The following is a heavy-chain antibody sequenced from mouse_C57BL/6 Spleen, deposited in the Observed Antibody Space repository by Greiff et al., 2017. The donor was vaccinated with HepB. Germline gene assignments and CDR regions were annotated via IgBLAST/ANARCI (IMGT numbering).Heavy chain of an antibody. CDR2: IHPNSGST. Sequence: QVQLQQPGAELVKPGASVKLSCKASGYTFTSYWMHWVKQRPGQGLEWIGMIHPNSGSTNYNEKFKSKATLTVDKSSSTAYMQLSSLTSEDSAVYDCARPRVNWDGTWFAYWGQGTLVTVSA. D-gene: IGHD4-1*01. J-gene: IGHJ3*01. V-gene: IGHV1-64*01. CDR1: GYTFTSYW. CDR3: ARPRVNWDGTWFAY.